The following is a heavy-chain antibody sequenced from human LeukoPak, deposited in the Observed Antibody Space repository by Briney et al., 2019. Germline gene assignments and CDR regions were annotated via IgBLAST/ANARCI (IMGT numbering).Heavy chain of an antibody. CDR1: GGSITSSSYY. V-gene: IGHV4-39*07. J-gene: IGHJ4*02. CDR3: ARDILATSIAAPYY. CDR2: IFYSGRT. Sequence: SETLSLTCTVSGGSITSSSYYWGWIRQPPGKGLQWIGSIFYSGRTYYNPSLKSRVTMSVDTSKNQFSLRLSSVNAADTAVYYCARDILATSIAAPYYWGQGTLVTVSS. D-gene: IGHD6-13*01.